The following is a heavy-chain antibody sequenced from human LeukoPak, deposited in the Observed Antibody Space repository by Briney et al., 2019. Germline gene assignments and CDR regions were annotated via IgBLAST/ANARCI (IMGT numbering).Heavy chain of an antibody. CDR2: IYYSGST. V-gene: IGHV4-59*08. D-gene: IGHD3-22*01. Sequence: PSETLSLTCTVSGVSISSYYWSWIRQPPGKGLEWIGYIYYSGSTNYNPSLKSRVTISVDTSKNQFSLKLSSVTAADTAVYYCARSTYYYDSSGYYYGAWGAFDIWGQGTMVTVSS. CDR3: ARSTYYYDSSGYYYGAWGAFDI. CDR1: GVSISSYY. J-gene: IGHJ3*02.